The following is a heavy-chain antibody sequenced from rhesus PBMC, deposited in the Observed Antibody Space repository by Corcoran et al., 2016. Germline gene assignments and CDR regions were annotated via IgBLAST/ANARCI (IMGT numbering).Heavy chain of an antibody. CDR2: ISYRWST. V-gene: IGHV4-122*02. Sequence: QLQLQESGPGLVKPSETLSLTCAVSGYSISSGYGWTWIRQPPGKGLQWIGYISYRWSTSYNPSLKSRVTISRDTSKNQFSLKLSSVTAADTAVYYCARDPYGSSYYFDYWGQGVLVTVSS. D-gene: IGHD4-29*01. CDR1: GYSISSGYG. J-gene: IGHJ4*01. CDR3: ARDPYGSSYYFDY.